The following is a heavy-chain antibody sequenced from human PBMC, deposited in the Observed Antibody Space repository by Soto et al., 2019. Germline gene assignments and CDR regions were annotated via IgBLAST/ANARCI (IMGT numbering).Heavy chain of an antibody. CDR3: ARGGYCSGGSCYRSGLLNKY. D-gene: IGHD2-15*01. Sequence: SETLSLTCAVYGGSFSGYYWSWIRQPPGKGLEWIGEINHSGSTNYNPSLKSRVTISVDTSKNQFSLKLSSVTAADTAVYYCARGGYCSGGSCYRSGLLNKYWGQGTLVTVSS. J-gene: IGHJ4*02. CDR2: INHSGST. CDR1: GGSFSGYY. V-gene: IGHV4-34*01.